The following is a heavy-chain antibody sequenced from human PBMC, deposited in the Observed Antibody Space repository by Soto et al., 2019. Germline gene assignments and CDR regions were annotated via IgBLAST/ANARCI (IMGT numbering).Heavy chain of an antibody. CDR3: ARDDGYDRLYDY. Sequence: QVRLQESGPGLVKPSQTLSLTCTVSGGSISSGDYFWSWVRQPPGKGLEWIGYIYYTGSTSYNPSLKSRITMSVDTSKHQFSLKVRSVTAADTAVYFCARDDGYDRLYDYWGQGTLVTVSS. D-gene: IGHD3-16*01. V-gene: IGHV4-30-4*01. CDR2: IYYTGST. J-gene: IGHJ4*02. CDR1: GGSISSGDYF.